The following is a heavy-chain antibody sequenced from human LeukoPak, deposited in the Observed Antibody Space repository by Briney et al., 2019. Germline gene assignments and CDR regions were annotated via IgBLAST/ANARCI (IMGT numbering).Heavy chain of an antibody. V-gene: IGHV3-21*01. CDR2: ISSSSSYI. CDR1: GFTFSSYS. J-gene: IGHJ3*02. Sequence: GGSLRLSCAASGFTFSSYSMNWVRQAPGKGLECVLYISSSSSYIYYADSVKGRFTISRDNAKNSLYLQMNSLRAEDTAVYYCARIVVGVAAKSSAFDIWGQGTMVTVSS. CDR3: ARIVVGVAAKSSAFDI. D-gene: IGHD2-15*01.